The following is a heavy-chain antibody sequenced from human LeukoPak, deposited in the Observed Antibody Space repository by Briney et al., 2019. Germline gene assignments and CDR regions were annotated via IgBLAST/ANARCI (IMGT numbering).Heavy chain of an antibody. J-gene: IGHJ6*02. CDR2: IIPIFGTA. V-gene: IGHV1-69*13. CDR3: ARLDEYSSSSRYYGMDV. D-gene: IGHD6-6*01. Sequence: SVKVSCTASGGTFSSYGISWVRQAPGQGLEWMGGIIPIFGTANYAQKFQGRVTITADESTSTAYMELSSLRSEDTAVYYCARLDEYSSSSRYYGMDVWGQGTTVTVSS. CDR1: GGTFSSYG.